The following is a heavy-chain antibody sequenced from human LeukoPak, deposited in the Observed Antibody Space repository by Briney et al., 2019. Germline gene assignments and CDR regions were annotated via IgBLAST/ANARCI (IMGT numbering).Heavy chain of an antibody. J-gene: IGHJ3*02. CDR3: ARVVVGAANAFDI. V-gene: IGHV4-4*07. D-gene: IGHD1-26*01. CDR1: RGSISSYY. Sequence: PSETPSLTCTVSRGSISSYYWSWIRQPAGKGLEWIGRIYTSGSTNYNPSLKSRVTMSVDTSKKQFSLKLTSVTAADTAVYYCARVVVGAANAFDIWGQGTMVTVSS. CDR2: IYTSGST.